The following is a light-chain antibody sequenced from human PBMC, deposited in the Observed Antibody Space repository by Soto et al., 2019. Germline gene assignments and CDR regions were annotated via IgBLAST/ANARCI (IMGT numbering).Light chain of an antibody. CDR3: QQYGNSPLT. CDR1: QSVRSDY. J-gene: IGKJ4*01. V-gene: IGKV3-20*01. CDR2: GVS. Sequence: DIVLTQSPATLSLSPGERATLSCRASQSVRSDYFAWYQQKPGQAPRVIIFGVSTRASATPDRFRGSGSGTYFTLTISRLAPDDFALYYCQQYGNSPLTFGGGTKVDI.